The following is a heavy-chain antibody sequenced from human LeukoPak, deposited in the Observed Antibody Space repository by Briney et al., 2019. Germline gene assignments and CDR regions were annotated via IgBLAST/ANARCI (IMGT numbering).Heavy chain of an antibody. CDR3: AKTDPSSGWYGFDY. Sequence: GGSLRLSCAASGFTFNNYGMHWVRQAPGKGLEWVAIISYDGGNKHYADSVEGRFTISRDNSKNMVFLQMNSLTAEDTAVYYCAKTDPSSGWYGFDYWGRGTLVTVSS. D-gene: IGHD6-19*01. CDR1: GFTFNNYG. J-gene: IGHJ4*02. CDR2: ISYDGGNK. V-gene: IGHV3-30*18.